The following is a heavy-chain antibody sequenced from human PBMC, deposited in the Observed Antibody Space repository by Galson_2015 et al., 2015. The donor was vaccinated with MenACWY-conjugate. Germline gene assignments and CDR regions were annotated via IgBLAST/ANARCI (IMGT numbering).Heavy chain of an antibody. Sequence: SLRLSCAASGFTFSSYWMSWVRQAPGKGLEWVANIKQDGSEKYYVDSVKGRFTISRDNAKNSLYLQKNSLRAEDTAVYYCARDSGCSSTSCIYYFDYWGQGTLVTVSS. J-gene: IGHJ4*02. D-gene: IGHD2-2*01. CDR3: ARDSGCSSTSCIYYFDY. CDR2: IKQDGSEK. V-gene: IGHV3-7*03. CDR1: GFTFSSYW.